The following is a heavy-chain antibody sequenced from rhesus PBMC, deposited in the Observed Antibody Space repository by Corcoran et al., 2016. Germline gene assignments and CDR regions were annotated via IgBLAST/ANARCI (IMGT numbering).Heavy chain of an antibody. CDR3: TTGVATLGGAY. CDR1: GFTFSSSA. D-gene: IGHD3-34*01. V-gene: IGHV3-118*01. Sequence: EVHLVESGGGLVRPGGSLRLSCAASGFTFSSSAMHWVRQASGKGLEGVGRIRSRSKNKGTGYAASVKDRFNIVRDDSKNTAYLQMNSLETEDTAVYYCTTGVATLGGAYWGRGVLVTVSS. CDR2: IRSRSKNKGT. J-gene: IGHJ4*01.